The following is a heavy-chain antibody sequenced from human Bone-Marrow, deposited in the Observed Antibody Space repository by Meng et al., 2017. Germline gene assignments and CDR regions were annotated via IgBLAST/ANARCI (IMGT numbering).Heavy chain of an antibody. D-gene: IGHD3-3*01. J-gene: IGHJ4*02. Sequence: QVQLQESGPGLGKPSGTLSLTGAVSGGSISSSNWGRWVRQPPGKGLEWIGEIYHSGSTNYNPSLKSRVTISVDKSKNQFSLKLNSVTAADTAVYYCARVTMREVIPGVRVELIDYWGQGTLVTVSS. CDR3: ARVTMREVIPGVRVELIDY. CDR1: GGSISSSNW. V-gene: IGHV4-4*02. CDR2: IYHSGST.